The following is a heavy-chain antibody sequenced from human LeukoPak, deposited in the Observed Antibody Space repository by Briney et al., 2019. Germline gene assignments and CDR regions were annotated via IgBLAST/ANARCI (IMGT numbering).Heavy chain of an antibody. CDR2: INPKSGGT. Sequence: ASVKVSCKTSGYIFKSHYVHWVRQAPGQGLEWIGWINPKSGGTNYAQKFQGRVTMTRDTSISTAYMELSRLRSDDTAVYYCARGSGDDFNFFDYWGQGTLVTVSS. V-gene: IGHV1-2*02. J-gene: IGHJ4*02. D-gene: IGHD5-12*01. CDR3: ARGSGDDFNFFDY. CDR1: GYIFKSHY.